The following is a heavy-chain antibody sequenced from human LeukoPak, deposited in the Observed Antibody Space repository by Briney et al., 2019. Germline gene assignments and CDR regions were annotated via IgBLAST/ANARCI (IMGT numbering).Heavy chain of an antibody. Sequence: GASVKVSCKASGYTFTSYDINWVRQATGQGLEWMGWMNPNSGNTGYAQKFQGRVTMTRNTSISTAYMELSSLRSEDMAVYYCARGYYDSSGYYYFDYWGQGTLVTVSS. CDR3: ARGYYDSSGYYYFDY. CDR1: GYTFTSYD. V-gene: IGHV1-8*01. J-gene: IGHJ4*02. CDR2: MNPNSGNT. D-gene: IGHD3-22*01.